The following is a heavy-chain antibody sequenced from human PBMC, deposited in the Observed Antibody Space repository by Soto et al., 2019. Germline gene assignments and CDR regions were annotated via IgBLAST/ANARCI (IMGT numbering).Heavy chain of an antibody. CDR1: GFTFSAYG. J-gene: IGHJ6*02. V-gene: IGHV3-30*18. Sequence: QVQLVESGGGVVEPGRSLRLSCAASGFTFSAYGMHWVRQAPGKGLEWVAAILYDGSNKYYADSVKGRFTISRDNSKKSLYLQMNSLRSEDTAVYYCAKDLRGTPRYYYYGMDVWGQGTTVTVSS. CDR2: ILYDGSNK. D-gene: IGHD2-15*01. CDR3: AKDLRGTPRYYYYGMDV.